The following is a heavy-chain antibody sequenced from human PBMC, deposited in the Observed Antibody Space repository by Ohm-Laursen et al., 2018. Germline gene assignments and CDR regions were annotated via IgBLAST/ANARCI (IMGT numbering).Heavy chain of an antibody. CDR1: GSRFTSYG. Sequence: GSSVKVSCKASGSRFTSYGMSWVRQAPGQGLEWMGWISAHNGDRNYTQKFQGRVTMTTDTSTSTAYMELRSLRSDDTAVYHCAREIWYDSRDYYYGMDVWGQGTTVTVSS. D-gene: IGHD3-22*01. V-gene: IGHV1-18*01. CDR2: ISAHNGDR. CDR3: AREIWYDSRDYYYGMDV. J-gene: IGHJ6*02.